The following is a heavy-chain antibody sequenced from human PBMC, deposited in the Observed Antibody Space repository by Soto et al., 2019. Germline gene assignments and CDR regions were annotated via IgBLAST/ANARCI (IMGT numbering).Heavy chain of an antibody. D-gene: IGHD2-21*02. J-gene: IGHJ4*02. CDR1: VDSASSNSAA. CDR3: ARASDTIVVTYFDY. CDR2: TYYSYKWYN. Sequence: SQTLSLTCAISVDSASSNSAAWNCIRQSPSRGLEWLGRTYYSYKWYNDYAESVKSRITINPDTSKNQFSLQLNSVNPEDTAVYYCARASDTIVVTYFDYWGQGTLVTVSS. V-gene: IGHV6-1*01.